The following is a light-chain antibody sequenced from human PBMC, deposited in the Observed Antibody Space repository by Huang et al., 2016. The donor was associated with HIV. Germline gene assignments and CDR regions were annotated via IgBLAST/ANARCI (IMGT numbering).Light chain of an antibody. J-gene: IGKJ4*01. Sequence: DIQMTQSPSSLSASVGDRVTIACRACQSIGTYLNWYQQKPGKAPRLLIHVASSLQSGVPSRFSGSGSGTDFTLTISSLQPEDFVTYYCQQSYSALGLTFGGGTKVEIK. V-gene: IGKV1-39*01. CDR2: VAS. CDR1: QSIGTY. CDR3: QQSYSALGLT.